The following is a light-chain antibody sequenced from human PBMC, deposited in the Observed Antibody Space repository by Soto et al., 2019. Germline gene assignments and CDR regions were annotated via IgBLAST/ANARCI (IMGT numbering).Light chain of an antibody. J-gene: IGKJ4*01. CDR1: QGINNF. V-gene: IGKV1-16*02. Sequence: DIQMTQSPSSLSASVGDTVTITCRASQGINNFLAWFQQKPGKAPKSLIYGASTLQSGVPSNLSGSGSDTDFTLTISSRQPEDSATYFCQQYHTFPVTFGGGTKVEIK. CDR3: QQYHTFPVT. CDR2: GAS.